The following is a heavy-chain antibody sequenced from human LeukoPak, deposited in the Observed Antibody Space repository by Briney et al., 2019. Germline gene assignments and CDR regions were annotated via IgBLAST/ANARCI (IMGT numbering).Heavy chain of an antibody. Sequence: GGSLRLSCAASGFTFDDYAMHWVRHAPGKGLGWVSGISWNSGSIGYADSVKGRFTISRDNAKNSLYLQMNSLRAEDTALYYCAKDRSSPPVYYYGMDVWGQGTTVTVSS. CDR2: ISWNSGSI. J-gene: IGHJ6*02. D-gene: IGHD6-13*01. CDR3: AKDRSSPPVYYYGMDV. V-gene: IGHV3-9*01. CDR1: GFTFDDYA.